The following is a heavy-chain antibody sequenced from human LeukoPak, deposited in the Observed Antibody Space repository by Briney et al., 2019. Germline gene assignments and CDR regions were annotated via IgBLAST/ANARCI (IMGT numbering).Heavy chain of an antibody. Sequence: GGSLRLSCAASGFTFSSCGMSWVRQAPGKGLEWVSAISGSGGRTYYPASVKGRFTISRDNSKNTLYLQMNSLRCEDTAVYYCAKRRYDSSGHFDSWGQGTLVTVSS. D-gene: IGHD3-22*01. CDR2: ISGSGGRT. CDR3: AKRRYDSSGHFDS. CDR1: GFTFSSCG. V-gene: IGHV3-23*01. J-gene: IGHJ4*02.